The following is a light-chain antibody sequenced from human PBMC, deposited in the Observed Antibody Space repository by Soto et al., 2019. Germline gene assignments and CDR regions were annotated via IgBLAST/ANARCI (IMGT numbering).Light chain of an antibody. CDR1: QGISSA. Sequence: AIQLTQSPSSLSASVGDRVTITCRASQGISSALAWYQHKPGRAPSLLIYDASSLQSGVPSRFSGSGSGTEFTLTISSLQPEDFATYYCQQLHSYALTFGGGTKLEIK. CDR3: QQLHSYALT. V-gene: IGKV1-13*02. CDR2: DAS. J-gene: IGKJ4*01.